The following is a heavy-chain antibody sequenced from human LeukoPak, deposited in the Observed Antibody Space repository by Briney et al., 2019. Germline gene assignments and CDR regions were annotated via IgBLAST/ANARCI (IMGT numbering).Heavy chain of an antibody. V-gene: IGHV3-23*01. CDR1: GFTFSSYA. D-gene: IGHD6-13*01. CDR3: ARIASSTWKNFDY. J-gene: IGHJ4*02. CDR2: ITDSGAGT. Sequence: GGSLRLSCAASGFTFSSYAMSWVRQAPGKRLEYVSTITDSGAGTYYADSVKGRFTISRDNSKNTLYLQMYSVGAEDTAVYYCARIASSTWKNFDYWGQGTLVTVSS.